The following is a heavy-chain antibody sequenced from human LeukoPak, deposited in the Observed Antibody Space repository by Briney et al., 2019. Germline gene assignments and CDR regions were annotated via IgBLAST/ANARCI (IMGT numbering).Heavy chain of an antibody. CDR2: IWYDGSNK. V-gene: IGHV3-33*01. J-gene: IGHJ3*02. CDR3: ARESGIVGAPWAFDI. CDR1: GFTFSSYG. D-gene: IGHD1-26*01. Sequence: GGSLRLSCAASGFTFSSYGMHWVRQAPGKGLEWVAVIWYDGSNKYYADSVKGRFTISRDNSKNTLYLQMNSLRAEDTAVYYCARESGIVGAPWAFDIWGQGTMVTVSS.